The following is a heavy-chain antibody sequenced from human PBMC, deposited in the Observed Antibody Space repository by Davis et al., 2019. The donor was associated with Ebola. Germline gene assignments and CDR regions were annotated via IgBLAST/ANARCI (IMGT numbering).Heavy chain of an antibody. Sequence: AASVKVSCKASGYTFTTYPMNWVRQAPGQGLEWMGWINPNTGNPTYAQGFTGRFVFSLDTSVSTAYLQISSLKAEDTAVYYCARDRHYYGMDVWGQGTTVTVSS. V-gene: IGHV7-4-1*02. CDR2: INPNTGNP. CDR3: ARDRHYYGMDV. CDR1: GYTFTTYP. J-gene: IGHJ6*02.